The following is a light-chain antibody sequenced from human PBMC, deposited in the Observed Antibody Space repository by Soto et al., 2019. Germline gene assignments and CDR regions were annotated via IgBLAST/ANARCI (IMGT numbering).Light chain of an antibody. J-gene: IGKJ2*01. Sequence: DIQMTQSPSTLSASVGDTVTITCRASQSLSYWLAWYQQKPWQAPKLLIHKGSTLESVVLSRCSGSGSGTEFTLTISSLQPDDFATFYCQQYDRFPYTFGQGTKLEIK. CDR3: QQYDRFPYT. V-gene: IGKV1-5*03. CDR2: KGS. CDR1: QSLSYW.